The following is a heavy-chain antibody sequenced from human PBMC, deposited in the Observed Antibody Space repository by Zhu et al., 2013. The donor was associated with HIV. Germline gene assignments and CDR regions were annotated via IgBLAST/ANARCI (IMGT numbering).Heavy chain of an antibody. Sequence: QVQLVQSGAEVKKPGSSVKVSCKASGGTFSSYAISWVRQAPGQGLEWMGGIIPIFGTANYAQKFQGRVTITADKSTSTAYMELSSLRSEDTAVYYCARVRWATLVNFGVGYYYFDYVGQGNPGPPSP. J-gene: IGHJ4*02. D-gene: IGHD3-3*01. CDR1: GGTFSSYA. CDR2: IIPIFGTA. V-gene: IGHV1-69*06. CDR3: ARVRWATLVNFGVGYYYFDY.